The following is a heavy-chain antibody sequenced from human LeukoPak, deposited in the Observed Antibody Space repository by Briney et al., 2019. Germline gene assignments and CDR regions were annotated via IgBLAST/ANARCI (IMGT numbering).Heavy chain of an antibody. V-gene: IGHV1-8*01. D-gene: IGHD1-26*01. CDR2: MNPNSGNT. J-gene: IGHJ3*02. CDR1: GYTFTSYD. Sequence: GASVKVSCKASGYTFTSYDINWVRQATGQGLEWMGWMNPNSGNTGYAQKFQGRVTMTEDTSTDTAYMELSSLRSEDTAVYYCATEDGSYYPVPDAFDIWGQGTMVTVSS. CDR3: ATEDGSYYPVPDAFDI.